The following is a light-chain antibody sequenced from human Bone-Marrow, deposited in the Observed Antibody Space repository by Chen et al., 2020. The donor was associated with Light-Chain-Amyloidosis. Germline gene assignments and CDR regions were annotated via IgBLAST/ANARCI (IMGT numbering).Light chain of an antibody. CDR3: QTWGAGVWV. CDR2: LNSDGSH. V-gene: IGLV4-69*01. CDR1: SGHGGYA. J-gene: IGLJ3*02. Sequence: QLVLTQSPSASASLGASVKLTCTLSSGHGGYAIAWHQQQPEKGPRYLMKLNSDGSHNKGDGIPDRFSGSSSGAERYLTISSLQSEDEADYYCQTWGAGVWVFGGGTKLTVL.